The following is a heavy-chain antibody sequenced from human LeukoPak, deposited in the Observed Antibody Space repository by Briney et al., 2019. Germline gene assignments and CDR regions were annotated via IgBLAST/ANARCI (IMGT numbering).Heavy chain of an antibody. D-gene: IGHD6-19*01. CDR1: GFTFSTYA. J-gene: IGHJ5*02. V-gene: IGHV3-23*01. Sequence: GGSLRLSCAGSGFTFSTYAMTWVRQAPGKGLEWVSSISNGDGTTYCTDSVKGRFTISRNNSKNTLYLQMNSLRAEDTAVYYCAKGSGGWYQFFDHWGQGTLVTVSS. CDR3: AKGSGGWYQFFDH. CDR2: ISNGDGTT.